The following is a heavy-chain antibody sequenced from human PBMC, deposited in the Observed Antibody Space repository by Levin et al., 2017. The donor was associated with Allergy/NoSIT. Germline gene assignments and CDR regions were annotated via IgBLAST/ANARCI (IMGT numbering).Heavy chain of an antibody. V-gene: IGHV3-9*01. CDR2: IRWNSANM. J-gene: IGHJ3*01. CDR3: AREASDAFDF. Sequence: GGSLRLSCAASGFTFDDYAMHWVRQAPGKGLEWVSGIRWNSANMGYADSVKGRFTISRDNAKNSLYLQMNSLRLEDTALYYCAREASDAFDFWGQGTVVTVSS. D-gene: IGHD1-26*01. CDR1: GFTFDDYA.